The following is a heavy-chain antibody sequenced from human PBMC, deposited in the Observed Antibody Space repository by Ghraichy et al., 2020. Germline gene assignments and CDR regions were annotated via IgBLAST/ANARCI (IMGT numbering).Heavy chain of an antibody. CDR1: GGSITNTYYY. V-gene: IGHV4-39*01. J-gene: IGHJ4*02. CDR3: AKGKRFNLNPEAFDS. D-gene: IGHD1-20*01. Sequence: PETLSLTCSVSGGSITNTYYYWAWIRQPPGKGLEWIGSLYFDGATYYNSSLSSRVFISVDTSKNLFSLKLTSVTTKDTAVYFCAKGKRFNLNPEAFDSWGQGALVTVSS. CDR2: LYFDGAT.